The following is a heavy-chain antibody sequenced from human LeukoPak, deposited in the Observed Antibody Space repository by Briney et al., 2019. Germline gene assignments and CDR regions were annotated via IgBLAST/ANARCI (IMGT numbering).Heavy chain of an antibody. V-gene: IGHV4-4*07. CDR3: ARERSSRQPKYYFDY. J-gene: IGHJ4*02. D-gene: IGHD2-2*01. CDR2: IYTSGST. Sequence: SETLSLTCTVYGGSISIYYWSWIRQPAGKGLEWIGRIYTSGSTNYNPSLKSRVTMSVDTSKNQFSLKLSSVTAADTAVYYCARERSSRQPKYYFDYWGQGTLVTVSS. CDR1: GGSISIYY.